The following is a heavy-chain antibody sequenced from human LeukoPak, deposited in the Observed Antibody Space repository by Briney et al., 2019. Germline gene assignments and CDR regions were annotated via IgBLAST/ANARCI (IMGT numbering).Heavy chain of an antibody. Sequence: SETLSLTCTVSSGSMRSYYWSWIRQPPGKGLELIGYVYYSGTANYNPSLESRVTILVDTSKNQCSQNLSSVAAADTAVYYCARTKSGWYYSDDWGQGTLVSVSS. J-gene: IGHJ4*02. V-gene: IGHV4-59*08. CDR1: SGSMRSYY. CDR3: ARTKSGWYYSDD. D-gene: IGHD6-19*01. CDR2: VYYSGTA.